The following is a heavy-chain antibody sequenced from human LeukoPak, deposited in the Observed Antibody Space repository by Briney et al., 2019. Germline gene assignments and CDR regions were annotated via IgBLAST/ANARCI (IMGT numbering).Heavy chain of an antibody. D-gene: IGHD4-17*01. CDR3: ARASDYGDYVFDY. CDR1: GGSISSYY. CDR2: IYYSGST. Sequence: KSSETLSLTCTVSGGSISSYYWSWIRQPPGKGLEWIGYIYYSGSTNYNPSLKSRVTISVDTSKNQFSLKLSSVTAADTAVYYCARASDYGDYVFDYWGQGTLVTVSS. V-gene: IGHV4-59*01. J-gene: IGHJ4*02.